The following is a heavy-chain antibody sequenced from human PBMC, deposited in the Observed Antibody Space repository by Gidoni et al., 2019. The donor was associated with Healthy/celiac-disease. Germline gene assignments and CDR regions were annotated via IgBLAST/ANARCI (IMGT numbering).Heavy chain of an antibody. CDR2: IYHSGST. CDR3: ARDLRVKTTQSHDAFDI. D-gene: IGHD4-4*01. V-gene: IGHV4-4*02. Sequence: GLEWIGEIYHSGSTNYNPSLKSRVTISVDKSKNQFSLKLSSVTAADTAVYYCARDLRVKTTQSHDAFDIWGQGTMVTVSS. J-gene: IGHJ3*02.